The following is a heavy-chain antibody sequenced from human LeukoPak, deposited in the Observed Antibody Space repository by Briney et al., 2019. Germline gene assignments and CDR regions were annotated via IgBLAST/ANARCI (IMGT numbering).Heavy chain of an antibody. CDR3: ARHGIWFGDTNRWFDP. CDR2: IYYSGIT. CDR1: GGSISSYY. V-gene: IGHV4-59*08. D-gene: IGHD3-10*01. J-gene: IGHJ5*02. Sequence: SETLSLTCTVSGGSISSYYWSWIRQPPGKGLEWIGYIYYSGITNYNPSLTSRVTISVDTSKSQFSLRLTSVTAADTAVYFCARHGIWFGDTNRWFDPWGQGTLVTVSS.